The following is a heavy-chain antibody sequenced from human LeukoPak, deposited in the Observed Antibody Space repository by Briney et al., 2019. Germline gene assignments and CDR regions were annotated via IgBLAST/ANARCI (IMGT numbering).Heavy chain of an antibody. CDR1: GYTFTGYY. CDR3: ARASGSGSIPYYFDY. V-gene: IGHV1-2*02. Sequence: ASVKVSCTASGYTFTGYYMHWVRQAPGQGLEWMGWINPNSGGTNYAQKFQGRVTMTRDTSVSTAYMELSRLRSDDTAVYYCARASGSGSIPYYFDYWGQGTLVTVSS. J-gene: IGHJ4*02. D-gene: IGHD3-10*01. CDR2: INPNSGGT.